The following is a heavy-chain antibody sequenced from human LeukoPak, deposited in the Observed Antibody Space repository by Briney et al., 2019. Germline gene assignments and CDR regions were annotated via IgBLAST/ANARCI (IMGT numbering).Heavy chain of an antibody. Sequence: GGSLRLSCAASGFTFSNYEANWDRQAPGKGLEWVSYISSSGDTKYYADSVEGRFTISRDNAKNSLYLQMNSLRAEDTAVYYCARAPSSLWFGDVWGQGTTVTVSS. V-gene: IGHV3-48*03. CDR3: ARAPSSLWFGDV. J-gene: IGHJ6*02. CDR1: GFTFSNYE. D-gene: IGHD3-10*01. CDR2: ISSSGDTK.